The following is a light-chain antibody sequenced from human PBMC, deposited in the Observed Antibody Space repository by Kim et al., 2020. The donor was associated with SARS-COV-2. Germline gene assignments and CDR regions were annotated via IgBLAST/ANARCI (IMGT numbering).Light chain of an antibody. CDR1: SNDVCGSNF. J-gene: IGLJ3*02. CDR3: SSYTVSTTVV. V-gene: IGLV2-14*03. Sequence: GQSITISCTGTSNDVCGSNFVSWYQQHPDKAPKLMIYSCDNRPSGVSNRFSGSKSGNTASLNISGLQPEDEADDYCSSYTVSTTVVFGGGTQLTVL. CDR2: SCD.